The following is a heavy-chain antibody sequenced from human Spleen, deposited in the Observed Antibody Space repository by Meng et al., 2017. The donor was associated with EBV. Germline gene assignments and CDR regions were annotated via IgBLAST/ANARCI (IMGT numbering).Heavy chain of an antibody. Sequence: QRQLQESGSGLVKPSRTLSLSCAVSGGSISSGGYSWSWIRQPPGKGLEWIGEINHSGITNYNPSLKSRVTISVDTSKNQFSLKLSSVTAADTAVYYCARAGSFLGIIDSWGQGTLVTVSS. D-gene: IGHD2/OR15-2a*01. CDR3: ARAGSFLGIIDS. CDR2: INHSGIT. CDR1: GGSISSGGYS. J-gene: IGHJ5*01. V-gene: IGHV4-30-2*01.